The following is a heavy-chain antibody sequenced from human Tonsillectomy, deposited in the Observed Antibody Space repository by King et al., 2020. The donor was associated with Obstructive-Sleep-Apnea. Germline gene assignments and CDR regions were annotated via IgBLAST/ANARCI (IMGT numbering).Heavy chain of an antibody. CDR2: IIPFLNIT. CDR3: ARDRIVVVVVAATRGYHYGMDV. Sequence: QLVQSGAEVKKPGSSVKVSCKASGGTFSNYAISWVRQAPGQGLEWMGGIIPFLNITNYAQNFQGRVTITADKSTSTAYMDLRSLRSEDPAVYYCARDRIVVVVVAATRGYHYGMDVWGQGTTVTVSS. V-gene: IGHV1-69*10. CDR1: GGTFSNYA. J-gene: IGHJ6*02. D-gene: IGHD2-15*01.